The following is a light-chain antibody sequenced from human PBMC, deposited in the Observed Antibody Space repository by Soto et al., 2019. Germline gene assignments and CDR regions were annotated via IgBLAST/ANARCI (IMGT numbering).Light chain of an antibody. CDR3: QQSDSWPRT. J-gene: IGKJ1*01. CDR1: QSVSSSY. Sequence: EIVLTQSPGTLSLTTGERATLSCRASQSVSSSYLAWCQQRPGQAPRLLIYGASTRATGVPARFSGSGSGTEFTLTISSLQSEDFAVYYCQQSDSWPRTFGQGTKVDIK. V-gene: IGKV3-15*01. CDR2: GAS.